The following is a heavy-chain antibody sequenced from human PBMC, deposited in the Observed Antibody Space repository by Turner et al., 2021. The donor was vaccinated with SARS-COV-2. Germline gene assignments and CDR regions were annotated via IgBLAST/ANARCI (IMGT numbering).Heavy chain of an antibody. V-gene: IGHV1-24*01. J-gene: IGHJ4*02. CDR2: FDPEDGET. D-gene: IGHD1-26*01. CDR3: ATDYAIVEATLLDY. Sequence: QVQLVQSGAEVNKPGASVKVSCKVSGYTLIELSMHWVRQAPGKGLEWMGGFDPEDGETIYAQKFQGRVTMTEDTSTDTAYMELSSLRSEDTAVYYCATDYAIVEATLLDYWGQGTLVTVSS. CDR1: GYTLIELS.